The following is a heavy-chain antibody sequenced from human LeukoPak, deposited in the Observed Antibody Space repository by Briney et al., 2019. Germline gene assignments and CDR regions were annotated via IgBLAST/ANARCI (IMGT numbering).Heavy chain of an antibody. V-gene: IGHV4-39*01. CDR1: GFTFSDYQ. CDR3: ARQLGYDAFDI. CDR2: INYSVNT. D-gene: IGHD7-27*01. Sequence: GSLRLSCAASGFTFSDYQMTWIRQPPGKGLECIGSINYSVNTFYRPSLKSRVTISVDTSKNQFSLRLDSVTAADTAVYYCARQLGYDAFDIWGQGTMVTVSS. J-gene: IGHJ3*02.